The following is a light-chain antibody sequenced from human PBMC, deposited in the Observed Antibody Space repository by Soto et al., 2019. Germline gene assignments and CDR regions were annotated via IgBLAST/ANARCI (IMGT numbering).Light chain of an antibody. CDR2: EVS. J-gene: IGLJ3*02. CDR1: SSDVDY. Sequence: QSALTQPASVSGSPGQSITISCTGTSSDVDYVSWFQQHPGKAPKLKIYEVSNRPSGVSNRFSGSKSGNTASLTISKLQAEDEADYYCTSFTTISTWVFGGGTKVTVL. V-gene: IGLV2-14*01. CDR3: TSFTTISTWV.